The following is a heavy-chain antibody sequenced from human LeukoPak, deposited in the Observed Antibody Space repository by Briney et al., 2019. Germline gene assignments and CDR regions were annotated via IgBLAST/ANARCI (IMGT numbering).Heavy chain of an antibody. D-gene: IGHD1-7*01. CDR1: GYTLTELS. J-gene: IGHJ4*02. V-gene: IGHV1-24*01. CDR2: FDPEDGET. CDR3: ATSHLRYNWNYYFDY. Sequence: ASVEVSCKVSGYTLTELSMHWVRQAPGKGLEWMGGFDPEDGETIYAQKFQGRVTMTEDTSTDTAYMELSSLRSEDTAVYYCATSHLRYNWNYYFDYWGQGTLVTVSS.